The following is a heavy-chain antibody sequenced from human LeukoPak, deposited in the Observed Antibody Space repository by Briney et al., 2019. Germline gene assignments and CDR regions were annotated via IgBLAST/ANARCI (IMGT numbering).Heavy chain of an antibody. D-gene: IGHD3-22*01. CDR3: TTGSKKEHYDSEMDY. CDR1: GFTLNSAW. J-gene: IGHJ4*02. CDR2: IKSKSDGGTL. V-gene: IGHV3-15*01. Sequence: GGSLRLSCAASGFTLNSAWMSWVRQAPGKGLEWVGRIKSKSDGGTLEYAAPVKGRFTITRDDSKNTLYLHMNSLKAEDTAIYYCTTGSKKEHYDSEMDYWGQGTLVTVSS.